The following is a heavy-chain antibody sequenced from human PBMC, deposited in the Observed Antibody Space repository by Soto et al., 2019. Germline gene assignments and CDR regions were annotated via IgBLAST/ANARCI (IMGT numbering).Heavy chain of an antibody. CDR2: IYYSGST. D-gene: IGHD2-15*01. V-gene: IGHV4-59*01. Sequence: SVTMSLTCTVAGGSISSYYWSWIRKNPGKGLEWIGYIYYSGSTNYNPSLKSRVTISVDTSKNQFSLKLSSVTAADTAVYYCARARQADIVVVVAATPAPVTNAFDIWGQGTMVTVSS. J-gene: IGHJ3*02. CDR1: GGSISSYY. CDR3: ARARQADIVVVVAATPAPVTNAFDI.